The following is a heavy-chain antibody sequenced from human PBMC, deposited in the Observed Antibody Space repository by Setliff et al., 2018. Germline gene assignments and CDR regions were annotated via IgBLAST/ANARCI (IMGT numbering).Heavy chain of an antibody. J-gene: IGHJ4*02. V-gene: IGHV1-69*05. D-gene: IGHD3-3*01. CDR3: ARGPFLEWLLYYDY. CDR2: IIPIFGTA. CDR1: GGTFSSYA. Sequence: SVKVSCKASGGTFSSYAISWVRQAPGRGLEWMGRIIPIFGTANYAQKFQGRVTMTRDTSISTAYMELSRLRSDDTAVYYCARGPFLEWLLYYDYWGQGTLVTVSS.